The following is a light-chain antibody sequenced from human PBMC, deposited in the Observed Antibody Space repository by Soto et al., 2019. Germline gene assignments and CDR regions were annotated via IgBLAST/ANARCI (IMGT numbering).Light chain of an antibody. Sequence: EIVMTQSPATLSVSPGERATLSCRASQSVSSNLAWYQQKPGQAPRLLIYGASTRATGIPARFSGSGSGTEFTLTISSLQSEDFAVYYCQQRSNWPGYTFGQGTKLEIK. CDR1: QSVSSN. V-gene: IGKV3-15*01. CDR2: GAS. J-gene: IGKJ2*01. CDR3: QQRSNWPGYT.